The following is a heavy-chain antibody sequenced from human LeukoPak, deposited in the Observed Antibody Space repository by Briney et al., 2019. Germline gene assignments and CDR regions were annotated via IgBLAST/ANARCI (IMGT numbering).Heavy chain of an antibody. CDR3: ARGVNDLWSGAHNL. CDR1: GYTFTGYY. V-gene: IGHV1-2*02. J-gene: IGHJ4*02. D-gene: IGHD3-3*01. Sequence: ASVKVSCKASGYTFTGYYMHWVRQAPGQGLEWMGWINPNSGGTNYAQKFQGRVTMTRDTSISTAYMELSRLRSDDTAVYYCARGVNDLWSGAHNLWGQGTLVTVSS. CDR2: INPNSGGT.